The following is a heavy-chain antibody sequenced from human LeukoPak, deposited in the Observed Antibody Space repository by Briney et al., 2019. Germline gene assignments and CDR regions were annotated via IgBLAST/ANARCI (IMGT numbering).Heavy chain of an antibody. CDR3: TRLGSGGYSYDTVD. CDR2: IYSKIDGGTT. J-gene: IGHJ4*02. Sequence: GGSLRLSCAASGFTFSNAWMIWVRQTPGKGLEWVGRIYSKIDGGTTDYAAPVKGRFTISRDDSKDTLFLQMDSLKTEDTAVYYCTRLGSGGYSYDTVDWGQGTLVTVSS. CDR1: GFTFSNAW. D-gene: IGHD5-18*01. V-gene: IGHV3-15*01.